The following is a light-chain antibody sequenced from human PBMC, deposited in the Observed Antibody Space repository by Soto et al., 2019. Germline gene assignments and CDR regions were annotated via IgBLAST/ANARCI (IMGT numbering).Light chain of an antibody. CDR3: SSYTATSSYVL. V-gene: IGLV2-14*01. Sequence: QSALTQPASVSGSPGQSITISCTGTSSDVGGYKFVSWYQHHPGKAPKLMIYEVGNWPSGISNRFSGSKSGNTASLTISGLQAEHEADYYCSSYTATSSYVLFGGGTKLTVL. CDR2: EVG. J-gene: IGLJ2*01. CDR1: SSDVGGYKF.